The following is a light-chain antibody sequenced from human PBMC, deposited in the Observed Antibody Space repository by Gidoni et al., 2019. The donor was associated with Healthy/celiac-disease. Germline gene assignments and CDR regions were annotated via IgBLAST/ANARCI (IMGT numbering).Light chain of an antibody. CDR2: WAS. Sequence: DIVMTQSPDFLAVSLGERATINCKSSQSVLYSSNNKNYLAWYQQKPGQPPKLLIYWASTRESGVPDRFSGSGSGTDFTLTISSLQAEDVAVYYCQQYYSLTFGQGTKVEIK. CDR1: QSVLYSSNNKNY. CDR3: QQYYSLT. J-gene: IGKJ1*01. V-gene: IGKV4-1*01.